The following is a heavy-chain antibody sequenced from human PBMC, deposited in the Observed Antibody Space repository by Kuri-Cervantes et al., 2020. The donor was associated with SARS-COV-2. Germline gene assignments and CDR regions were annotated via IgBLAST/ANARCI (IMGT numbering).Heavy chain of an antibody. D-gene: IGHD3-16*02. V-gene: IGHV3-30-3*01. J-gene: IGHJ4*02. CDR3: ARVHPWDRYYFDY. Sequence: GESLKISCAASGFTFRSYTMFWVRLAPGKGLEWVSVISHDGSNKYYADSVKGRFTISRDNSKNTLHLQIDSLRTEDTAIYYCARVHPWDRYYFDYWGQGTRVTGYS. CDR2: ISHDGSNK. CDR1: GFTFRSYT.